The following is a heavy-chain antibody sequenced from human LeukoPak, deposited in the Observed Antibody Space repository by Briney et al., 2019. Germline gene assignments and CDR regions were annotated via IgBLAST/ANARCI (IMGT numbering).Heavy chain of an antibody. Sequence: PGGSLRLSCAASGFTFSSYWMSWVRQAPGKGLEWVANIKQDGSEKYYVDSVKGRFTIPRDNAKNSLYLQMNSLRAEDTAVYYCASPRGYGYYFDYWGQGTLVTVSS. CDR3: ASPRGYGYYFDY. V-gene: IGHV3-7*01. CDR2: IKQDGSEK. D-gene: IGHD5-12*01. J-gene: IGHJ4*02. CDR1: GFTFSSYW.